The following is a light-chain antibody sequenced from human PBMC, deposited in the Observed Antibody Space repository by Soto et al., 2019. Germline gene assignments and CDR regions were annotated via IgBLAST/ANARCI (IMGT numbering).Light chain of an antibody. CDR3: QQYENLPP. Sequence: DIKRTQSPASMSASVGDRVTITCKASQNINNYLNWYKQKPGRAPKLLIYDASNLEAGVPSRFRGSGSGTDFTFTIRRLKPEDIATYYCQQYENLPPFGQGTRLEIK. V-gene: IGKV1-33*01. CDR2: DAS. J-gene: IGKJ5*01. CDR1: QNINNY.